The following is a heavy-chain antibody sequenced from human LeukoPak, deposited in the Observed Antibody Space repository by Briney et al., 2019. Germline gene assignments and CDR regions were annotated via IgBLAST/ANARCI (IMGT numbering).Heavy chain of an antibody. J-gene: IGHJ6*03. Sequence: GASVKVSCKASGYTFASYDINWVRQATGHRLEWMGWMNPNSGNTGYAQKFQGRVTMTRGTSINTAYMELSNLRSEDTAVYYCARSTDSSAPYYYYHMDVWGEGTTVTVSS. CDR1: GYTFASYD. V-gene: IGHV1-8*01. CDR3: ARSTDSSAPYYYYHMDV. CDR2: MNPNSGNT. D-gene: IGHD6-6*01.